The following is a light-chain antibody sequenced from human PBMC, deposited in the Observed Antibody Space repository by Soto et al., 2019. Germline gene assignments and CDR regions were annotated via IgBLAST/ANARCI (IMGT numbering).Light chain of an antibody. V-gene: IGKV1-5*03. Sequence: DIHMTQSPSTLSASVGDRVTITCRASQSSSIWLAWYQQKPGKAPSLLIYKTSSLETGVPSRFSGSGSGTEFTLTISSLQPDDFATYYCQHWNDYSWTFGQGTKVEVK. CDR3: QHWNDYSWT. CDR2: KTS. J-gene: IGKJ1*01. CDR1: QSSSIW.